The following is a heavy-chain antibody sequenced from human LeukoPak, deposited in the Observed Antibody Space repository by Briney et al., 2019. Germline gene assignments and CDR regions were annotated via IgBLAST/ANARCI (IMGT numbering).Heavy chain of an antibody. V-gene: IGHV1-46*01. D-gene: IGHD3-16*01. CDR1: GYTFTTYY. Sequence: ASVKVSCKASGYTFTTYYMHWVRQAPGQGLEWIGIINPSDGSTTYAQSLQGRVTMTRDTPTTTVYMELSSLRSEDAAVYYCARHQGAGEYPFDYWGQGTLVTVAS. CDR2: INPSDGST. J-gene: IGHJ4*02. CDR3: ARHQGAGEYPFDY.